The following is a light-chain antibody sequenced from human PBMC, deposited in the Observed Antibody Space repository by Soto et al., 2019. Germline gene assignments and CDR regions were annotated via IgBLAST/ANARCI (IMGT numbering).Light chain of an antibody. Sequence: QSALTQPRSVSGSPGQSVTISCTATSSDVGGYNYVSWYQQHPGKAPKLMIYDVSKRPSGVTDRFSGCKSGNTASLTISGLQDEDEADYYCCSYAGSYTLGVFGGGTKLTVL. CDR3: CSYAGSYTLGV. J-gene: IGLJ2*01. CDR1: SSDVGGYNY. CDR2: DVS. V-gene: IGLV2-11*01.